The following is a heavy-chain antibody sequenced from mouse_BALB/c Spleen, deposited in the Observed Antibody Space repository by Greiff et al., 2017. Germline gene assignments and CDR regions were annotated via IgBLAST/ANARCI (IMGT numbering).Heavy chain of an antibody. J-gene: IGHJ3*01. D-gene: IGHD2-1*01. Sequence: DVKLQESGTVLARPGASVKMSCKASGYSFTSYWMHWVKQRPGQGLEWIGAIYPGNSDTSYNQKFKGKAKLTAVTSASTAYMELSSLTNEDSAVYYCTRSSGNYPWFAYWGQGTLVTVSA. CDR3: TRSSGNYPWFAY. CDR1: GYSFTSYW. V-gene: IGHV1-5*01. CDR2: IYPGNSDT.